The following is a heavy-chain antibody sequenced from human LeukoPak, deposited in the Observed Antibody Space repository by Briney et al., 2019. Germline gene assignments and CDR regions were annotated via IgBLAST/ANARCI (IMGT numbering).Heavy chain of an antibody. Sequence: PSETLSLTCTVSGYSISSGYYWGWIRQPPGKGLEWIGSIYHSGSTYYNPSLKSRVTISVDTSKNQFSLKLSSVTAADTAVYYCARFLSDSSGWNADAFDIWGQGTMVTVSS. CDR3: ARFLSDSSGWNADAFDI. CDR2: IYHSGST. J-gene: IGHJ3*02. V-gene: IGHV4-38-2*02. D-gene: IGHD6-19*01. CDR1: GYSISSGYY.